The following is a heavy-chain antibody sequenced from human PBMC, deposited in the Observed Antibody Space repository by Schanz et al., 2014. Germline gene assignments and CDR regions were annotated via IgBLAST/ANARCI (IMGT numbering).Heavy chain of an antibody. CDR3: ARDQTGTTNWFDP. J-gene: IGHJ5*02. Sequence: QVQLVQSGAEVKKPGSSVKVSCKASGGTLQSYTFSWVRQAPGQGLEWMGCINPYSGATYYAQKFQGRVTLTSDASLTTVYMEVHSLTSDDTAVFFCARDQTGTTNWFDPWGQGTLVTVSS. CDR1: GGTLQSYT. V-gene: IGHV1-2*02. CDR2: INPYSGAT. D-gene: IGHD1-7*01.